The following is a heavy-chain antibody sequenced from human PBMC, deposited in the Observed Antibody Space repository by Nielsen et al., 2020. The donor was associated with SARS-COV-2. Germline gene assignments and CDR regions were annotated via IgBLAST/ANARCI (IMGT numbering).Heavy chain of an antibody. V-gene: IGHV1-69*13. CDR1: GGTFSSYA. Sequence: SVKVSCKASGGTFSSYAISWVRQAPGQGLEWMGGIIPIFGTANYAQKFQGRVTITADESTSTAYMELSNLRSEDTAVYYCASGYSYGRYYYYGMDVWGQGTTVTVSS. D-gene: IGHD5-18*01. CDR3: ASGYSYGRYYYYGMDV. CDR2: IIPIFGTA. J-gene: IGHJ6*02.